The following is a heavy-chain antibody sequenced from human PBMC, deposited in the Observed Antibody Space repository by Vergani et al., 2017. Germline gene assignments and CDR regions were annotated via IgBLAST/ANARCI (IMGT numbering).Heavy chain of an antibody. V-gene: IGHV4-34*10. Sequence: QVQLQESGPGLVKPSGTLSLTCAVYGGSFSGYYWSWIRQPPGKGLEWIGEINHSGSTNYNPSLKSRVTISVDTSKNQFSLKLSSVTAADTAVYHCARVRIAAAVVFDYWGQGTLVTVSS. D-gene: IGHD6-13*01. J-gene: IGHJ4*02. CDR2: INHSGST. CDR1: GGSFSGYY. CDR3: ARVRIAAAVVFDY.